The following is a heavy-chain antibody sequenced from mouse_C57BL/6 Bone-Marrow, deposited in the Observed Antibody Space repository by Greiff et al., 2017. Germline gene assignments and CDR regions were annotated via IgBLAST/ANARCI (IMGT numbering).Heavy chain of an antibody. Sequence: EVQGVESGGDLVKPGGSLKLSCAASGFTFSSYGMSWVRQTPDKRLEWVATISSGGSYTYYPDSVKGRFTISRDNAKNTLYLQMSSLKSEDTAMYYCGRHSYYAMDYWGQGTSVTVSS. CDR1: GFTFSSYG. J-gene: IGHJ4*01. CDR3: GRHSYYAMDY. CDR2: ISSGGSYT. V-gene: IGHV5-6*01.